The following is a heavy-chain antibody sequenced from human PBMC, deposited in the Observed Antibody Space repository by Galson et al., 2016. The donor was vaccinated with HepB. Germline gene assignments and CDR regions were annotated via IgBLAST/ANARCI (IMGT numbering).Heavy chain of an antibody. CDR1: RFTFSDYY. CDR2: ISSSGDTI. J-gene: IGHJ4*02. CDR3: AREAIRGSSRDDFDY. Sequence: SLRLSCAASRFTFSDYYMSWIRQAPGKGLELVSYISSSGDTIYYADSVKGRFTISRDNSKNSLYLQMNSLRAEDTAVYYCAREAIRGSSRDDFDYWGQGTLVTVSS. D-gene: IGHD2-2*01. V-gene: IGHV3-11*04.